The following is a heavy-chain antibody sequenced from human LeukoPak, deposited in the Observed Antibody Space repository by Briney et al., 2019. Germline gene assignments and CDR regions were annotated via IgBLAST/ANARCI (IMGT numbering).Heavy chain of an antibody. D-gene: IGHD6-19*01. J-gene: IGHJ4*02. V-gene: IGHV5-51*01. Sequence: GEPLKISCKGSGYSFTAYWIAWVRQMPGKGLEWMGIILPSDSNTRYSPSFQGQVTISADKSINTAYLQWSSLKASDTAMYYCARRRSRSSGFDYWGQGTLVTVSS. CDR1: GYSFTAYW. CDR3: ARRRSRSSGFDY. CDR2: ILPSDSNT.